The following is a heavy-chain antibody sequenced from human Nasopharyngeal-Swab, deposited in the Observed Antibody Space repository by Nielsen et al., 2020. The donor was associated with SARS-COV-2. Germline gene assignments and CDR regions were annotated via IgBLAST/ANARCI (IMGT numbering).Heavy chain of an antibody. V-gene: IGHV1-46*01. CDR2: ITPSGGAT. CDR3: ASEPGGMAAAGRHFDP. J-gene: IGHJ5*02. D-gene: IGHD6-13*01. Sequence: ASVKVSCKASGFPFSHHYMHWVRQAPGQGLEWMGVITPSGGATNYARKFRGRVTMTRDPSTSTLYLDLSSLKSEDTAVYFCASEPGGMAAAGRHFDPWGQGTLVTVSS. CDR1: GFPFSHHY.